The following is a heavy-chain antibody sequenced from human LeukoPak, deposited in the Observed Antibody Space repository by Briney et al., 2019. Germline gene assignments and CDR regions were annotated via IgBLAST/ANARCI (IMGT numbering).Heavy chain of an antibody. CDR2: IRYDGSNK. CDR1: GFTFSRYG. D-gene: IGHD3-10*02. CDR3: ARSLRVRGVPDYMDV. J-gene: IGHJ6*03. V-gene: IGHV3-33*08. Sequence: PGGSLRLSCAASGFTFSRYGMNWVRQAPGKGLEWVAFIRYDGSNKYYADSVKGRFIISRDNSKNMLYLQMNSLRAEDTAVYYCARSLRVRGVPDYMDVWGKGTTVIISS.